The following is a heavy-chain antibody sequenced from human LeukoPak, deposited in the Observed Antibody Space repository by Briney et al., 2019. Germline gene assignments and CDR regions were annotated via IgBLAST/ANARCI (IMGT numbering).Heavy chain of an antibody. V-gene: IGHV4-38-2*02. CDR2: IYHSGST. CDR1: GYSISSGYY. J-gene: IGHJ1*01. D-gene: IGHD3-22*01. Sequence: SETLSLTCTVSGYSISSGYYWGWIRQPPGKGLEWIGSIYHSGSTYYNPSLKSRVTISVDTSKNQFSLKLSSVTAADTAVYYCARPRYYYDSSGYFSRGEYFQYWGQGTLVTVSS. CDR3: ARPRYYYDSSGYFSRGEYFQY.